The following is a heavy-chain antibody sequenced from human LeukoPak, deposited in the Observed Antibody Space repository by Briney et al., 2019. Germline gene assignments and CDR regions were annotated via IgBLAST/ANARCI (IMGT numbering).Heavy chain of an antibody. CDR2: ISWSGDNI. CDR3: AKVSAGSGWYYFDY. Sequence: GGSLRLSCAASGFTFVDYAMHWVRQTPGKGLEWVSLISWSGDNIYYADSVKGRFTISRDNTKNSLYLQMNSLRTEDTALYYCAKVSAGSGWYYFDYWGQGTLVTVSS. J-gene: IGHJ4*02. D-gene: IGHD6-19*01. CDR1: GFTFVDYA. V-gene: IGHV3-43*01.